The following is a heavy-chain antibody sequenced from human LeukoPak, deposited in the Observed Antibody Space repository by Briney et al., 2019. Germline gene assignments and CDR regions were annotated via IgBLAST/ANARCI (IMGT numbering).Heavy chain of an antibody. D-gene: IGHD1-26*01. V-gene: IGHV3-23*01. CDR2: ISGSGGST. CDR1: GFTFSSYA. J-gene: IGHJ4*02. Sequence: GGSLRLSCAASGFTFSSYAMSWVRQAPGKGLEWVSAISGSGGSTHYADSVKGRFTISRDNSKNTLYLQMNSLRAEDTAVYYCAKGDASGSYALFDYWGQGTLVTVSS. CDR3: AKGDASGSYALFDY.